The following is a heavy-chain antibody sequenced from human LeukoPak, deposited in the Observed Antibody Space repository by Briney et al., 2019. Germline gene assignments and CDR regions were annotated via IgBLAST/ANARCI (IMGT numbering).Heavy chain of an antibody. V-gene: IGHV3-48*03. D-gene: IGHD5-12*01. J-gene: IGHJ2*01. CDR3: ARVYSGSWYFDL. CDR2: ISRSGRTI. Sequence: GGSLRLSCAASGFTFSGYEMNWVRHAPGKGLEWVSYISRSGRTIYDADSVKGRFTISRDNAKISLYLQMNSLRAEDTAVYYCARVYSGSWYFDLWGRGTLVSVSS. CDR1: GFTFSGYE.